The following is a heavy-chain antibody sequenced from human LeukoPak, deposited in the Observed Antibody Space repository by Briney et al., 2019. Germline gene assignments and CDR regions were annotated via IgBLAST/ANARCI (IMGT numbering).Heavy chain of an antibody. CDR1: GYTFTNYD. CDR2: MNPTSGKA. CDR3: ARDFFDGHGYTFYYYGMDV. D-gene: IGHD3-22*01. J-gene: IGHJ6*02. Sequence: GASVKVSCKASGYTFTNYDVNWVRQATGQGLEWMGWMNPTSGKAGFAQRFQGRVSKTRNISISTAYMELSSLRSEDTAVYYCARDFFDGHGYTFYYYGMDVWGQGTTVTVSS. V-gene: IGHV1-8*01.